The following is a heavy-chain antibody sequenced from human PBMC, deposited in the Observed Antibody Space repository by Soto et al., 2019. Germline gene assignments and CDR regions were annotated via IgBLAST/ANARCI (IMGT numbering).Heavy chain of an antibody. CDR3: GMRPAWSKFAS. J-gene: IGHJ4*02. V-gene: IGHV4-39*07. D-gene: IGHD2-8*02. CDR1: GGYIRSIGDY. CDR2: IYYSGST. Sequence: SETLSLTCXVAGGYIRSIGDYWGLNRQPPGKGLEWIASIYYSGSTNYNPSLESRVTLSVDKSKNQFSLKMNSVTAADTAVYFCGMRPAWSKFASWGKGTLVPVSP.